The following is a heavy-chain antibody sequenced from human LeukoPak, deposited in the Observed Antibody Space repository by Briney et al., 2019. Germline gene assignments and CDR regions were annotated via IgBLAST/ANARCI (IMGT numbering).Heavy chain of an antibody. CDR1: GGTFSSYA. CDR2: TIPIFGTA. CDR3: ASLGYCSSTSCLRYYYYYYMDV. Sequence: SVKVSCKAFGGTFSSYAISWVRQAPGQGLEWMGGTIPIFGTANYAQKFQGRVTITADESTSTAYMELSSLRSEDTAVYYCASLGYCSSTSCLRYYYYYYMDVWGKGTTVTVSS. V-gene: IGHV1-69*13. D-gene: IGHD2-2*01. J-gene: IGHJ6*03.